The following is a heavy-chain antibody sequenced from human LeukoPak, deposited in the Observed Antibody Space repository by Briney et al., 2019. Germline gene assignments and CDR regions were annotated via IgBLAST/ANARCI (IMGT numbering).Heavy chain of an antibody. CDR1: GGTFSSYA. D-gene: IGHD3-22*01. V-gene: IGHV1-8*02. CDR3: ARGLWDSSGYYLFDY. J-gene: IGHJ4*02. CDR2: MNPNSGNT. Sequence: ASVKVSCKASGGTFSSYAINWVRQATGQGLEWMGWMNPNSGNTGYAQKFQGRVTMTRNTSISTAYMELSSLRSEDTAVYYCARGLWDSSGYYLFDYWGQGTLVTVSS.